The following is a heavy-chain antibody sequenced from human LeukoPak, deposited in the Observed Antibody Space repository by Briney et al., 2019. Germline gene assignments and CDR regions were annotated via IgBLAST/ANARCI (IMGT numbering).Heavy chain of an antibody. CDR1: GFTFSSYG. CDR2: ISYDGSNK. V-gene: IGHV3-30*18. CDR3: AKDSDQPY. Sequence: PGGSLRLSCAASGFTFSSYGMHWVRQAPGKGLEWVAVISYDGSNKYYADSVKGRFTISRDNSKNTLYLQMNSLRAEDTAVYYCAKDSDQPYWGQGTLVTVSS. J-gene: IGHJ4*02. D-gene: IGHD2-2*01.